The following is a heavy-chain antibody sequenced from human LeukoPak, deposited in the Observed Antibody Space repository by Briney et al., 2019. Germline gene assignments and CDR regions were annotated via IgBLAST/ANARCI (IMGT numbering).Heavy chain of an antibody. V-gene: IGHV3-9*01. CDR2: ISWNSGSI. Sequence: GRSLRLSCAASGFTFDDYAMHWVRQAPGKGLEWVSGISWNSGSIGYADSVKGRFTISRDNAKNSLYLQMNSLRAEDKALYYCEKEVRAWFTIRAFDIWAKGQWSPSLQ. CDR3: EKEVRAWFTIRAFDI. J-gene: IGHJ3*02. D-gene: IGHD3-3*01. CDR1: GFTFDDYA.